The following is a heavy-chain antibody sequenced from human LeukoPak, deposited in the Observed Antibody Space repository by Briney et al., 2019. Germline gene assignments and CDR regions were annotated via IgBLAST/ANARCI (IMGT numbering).Heavy chain of an antibody. Sequence: SETLSLTCAVAGGSISSHNWSWIRQPPGKGLEWTGYIYYSGTTNYTPSLKSRVTISVDTSKTQFSLKLSSVTAADTAVYYCARGRRIIDYWGQGTLVTVSS. CDR2: IYYSGTT. V-gene: IGHV4-59*11. D-gene: IGHD3-16*01. CDR1: GGSISSHN. CDR3: ARGRRIIDY. J-gene: IGHJ4*02.